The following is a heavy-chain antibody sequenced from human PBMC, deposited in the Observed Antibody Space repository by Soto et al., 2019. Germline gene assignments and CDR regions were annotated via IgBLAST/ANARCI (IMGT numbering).Heavy chain of an antibody. CDR3: AKRSPYSSGWYSPIFDY. D-gene: IGHD6-13*01. V-gene: IGHV3-23*01. CDR1: GFSFSDYA. J-gene: IGHJ4*02. Sequence: GGSLRLSCAASGFSFSDYAMSWARQAPGKGLEWVSVISESGGSTHYADSVRGRFTVSRDNSKNSLSLRMNSLRDEDTAVYFCAKRSPYSSGWYSPIFDYWGQGALVTVSS. CDR2: ISESGGST.